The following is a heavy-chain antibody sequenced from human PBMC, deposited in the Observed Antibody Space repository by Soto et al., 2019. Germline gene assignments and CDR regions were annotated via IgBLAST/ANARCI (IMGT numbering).Heavy chain of an antibody. CDR2: IYYSGRT. CDR1: GGSISSGGYY. CDR3: ERGYYDILTGYYPFDY. Sequence: QVQLQESGPGLVKPSQTLSLTCTVSGGSISSGGYYWSWIRQHPGKGLEWIGYIYYSGRTYYNPSLKSRVTISVDTSKNQFSLKLSSVTAADTAVYYCERGYYDILTGYYPFDYWGQGTLVTVSS. J-gene: IGHJ4*02. V-gene: IGHV4-31*03. D-gene: IGHD3-9*01.